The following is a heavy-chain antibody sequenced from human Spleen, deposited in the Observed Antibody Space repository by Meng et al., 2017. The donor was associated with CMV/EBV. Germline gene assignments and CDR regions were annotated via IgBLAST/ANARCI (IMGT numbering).Heavy chain of an antibody. V-gene: IGHV4-34*01. J-gene: IGHJ4*02. CDR2: ISQSGRT. Sequence: LSLTRTVRGSSLRGNYWAWIRQPPGKGLEWIGEISQSGRTNYNPSFKSRVTMSVHTSERQFSLELTSVTGADTAVYFCARQGRVYFDYWGQGSLVTVSS. CDR1: GSSLRGNY. D-gene: IGHD3-10*01. CDR3: ARQGRVYFDY.